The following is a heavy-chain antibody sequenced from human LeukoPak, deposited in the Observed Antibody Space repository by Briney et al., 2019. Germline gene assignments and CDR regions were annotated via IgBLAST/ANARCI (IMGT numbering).Heavy chain of an antibody. CDR1: GGSVRRGNYY. D-gene: IGHD5-18*01. CDR2: IYHSGST. J-gene: IGHJ4*02. Sequence: SQTLSLTYTVSGGSVRRGNYYWTWIRQPPGKGLEWIGSIYHSGSTYYNPSLKSRVTMSVDTSKNQFSLKLSSVTAADTAVYYCARVDTALIDYWGQGTLVTVSS. CDR3: ARVDTALIDY. V-gene: IGHV4-39*07.